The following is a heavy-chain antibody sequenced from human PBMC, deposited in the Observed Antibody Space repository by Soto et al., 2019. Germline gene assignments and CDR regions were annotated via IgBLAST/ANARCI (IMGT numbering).Heavy chain of an antibody. V-gene: IGHV1-8*01. Sequence: QAQLVQSGAEVKKPGASVKVSCKASGYTFTGYDINWVRQATGQGLEWMGWMNPNSGNTGYAQNFQGRVTMTRDNSTTPAYMELTSLRDDDSAVYYCAGEKVGTTGIDFWGRGTLVTVSS. CDR2: MNPNSGNT. CDR3: AGEKVGTTGIDF. J-gene: IGHJ4*02. CDR1: GYTFTGYD. D-gene: IGHD1-26*01.